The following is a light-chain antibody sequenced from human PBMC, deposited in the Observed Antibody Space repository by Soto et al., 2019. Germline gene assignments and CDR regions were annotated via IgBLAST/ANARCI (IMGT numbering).Light chain of an antibody. Sequence: QSALTQPPSASGSPGQSVTISCTGTSSDVGGYNYVSWYQQYPGRAPKLMIYEVTNRPSGVSDRFSGSKSGNTASLTVSGIHAEDDADYSGCSCASSNNFQCVFGGGTKLTVL. V-gene: IGLV2-8*01. CDR3: CSCASSNNFQCV. J-gene: IGLJ3*02. CDR2: EVT. CDR1: SSDVGGYNY.